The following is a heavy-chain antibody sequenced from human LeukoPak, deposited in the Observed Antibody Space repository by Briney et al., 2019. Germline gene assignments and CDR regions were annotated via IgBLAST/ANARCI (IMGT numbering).Heavy chain of an antibody. CDR1: GFTFSSYW. V-gene: IGHV3-74*01. CDR3: ARAKAKQWLVNNYYYYGMDV. D-gene: IGHD6-19*01. Sequence: GGSLRLSCAASGFTFSSYWMHWVRQGPGKGLVWVAHINSDGTKTYYADSVKGRFTISRDNAKNSLYLQMNSLRAEDTAVYYCARAKAKQWLVNNYYYYGMDVWGQGTTVTVSS. CDR2: INSDGTKT. J-gene: IGHJ6*02.